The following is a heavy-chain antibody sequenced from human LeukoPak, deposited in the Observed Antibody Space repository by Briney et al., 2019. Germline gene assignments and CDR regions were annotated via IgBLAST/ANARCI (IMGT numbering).Heavy chain of an antibody. CDR2: IWYDGSNK. V-gene: IGHV3-33*06. CDR3: AKTHDYGVLDY. J-gene: IGHJ4*02. D-gene: IGHD4-17*01. Sequence: PGGSLRLSCAASGFTFSSYGMHRVRQAPGKGLEWVAVIWYDGSNKYYADSVKGRFTISRDNSKNTLYLQMNSLRAEDTAVYYCAKTHDYGVLDYWGQGTLVTVSS. CDR1: GFTFSSYG.